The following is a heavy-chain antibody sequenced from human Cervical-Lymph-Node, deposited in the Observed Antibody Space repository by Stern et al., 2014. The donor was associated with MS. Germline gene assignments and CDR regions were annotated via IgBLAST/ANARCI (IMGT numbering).Heavy chain of an antibody. CDR3: VRVAGRSDSPETRDVFKY. D-gene: IGHD3-10*01. Sequence: VQLVQSGAEVKKPGASVKLSCKASGFTFTHFYIHWVRQAPGQGPEWLGIINPSGGVASYAQNFQGRFTMTSDTSTTTVYMELSSLRSDDTAVYYCVRVAGRSDSPETRDVFKYWGQGTVVTVSS. J-gene: IGHJ4*02. CDR1: GFTFTHFY. CDR2: INPSGGVA. V-gene: IGHV1-46*01.